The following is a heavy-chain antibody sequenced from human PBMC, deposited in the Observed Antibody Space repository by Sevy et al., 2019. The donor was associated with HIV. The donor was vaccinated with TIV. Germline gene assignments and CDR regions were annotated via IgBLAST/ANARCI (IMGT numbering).Heavy chain of an antibody. J-gene: IGHJ4*02. CDR3: ASLIEGGYTHLFDF. D-gene: IGHD1-26*01. CDR1: GFPFSDYQ. CDR2: ISNDGSKT. V-gene: IGHV3-30*03. Sequence: GGSLRLSCAVSGFPFSDYQMHWVRQAPGKGLEWLAVISNDGSKTYYADSVKGRFTFSRDNSKNTLYLHMNSLRAEDTALYYSASLIEGGYTHLFDFWGQGILVTVSS.